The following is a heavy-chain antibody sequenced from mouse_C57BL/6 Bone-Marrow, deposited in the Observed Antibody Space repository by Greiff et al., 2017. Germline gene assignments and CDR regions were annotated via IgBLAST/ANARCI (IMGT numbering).Heavy chain of an antibody. V-gene: IGHV5-2*01. Sequence: EVQRVESGGGLVQPGESLKLSCESNEYEFPSHAMSWVRKTPEKRLELVAAINSDGGSTYYPETIERRFIISRDTTKKALYLQMSSLRSEDPALYDCARGGDYDGGDYAMDYWGQGTSVTVYS. CDR3: ARGGDYDGGDYAMDY. J-gene: IGHJ4*01. CDR1: EYEFPSHA. CDR2: INSDGGST. D-gene: IGHD2-4*01.